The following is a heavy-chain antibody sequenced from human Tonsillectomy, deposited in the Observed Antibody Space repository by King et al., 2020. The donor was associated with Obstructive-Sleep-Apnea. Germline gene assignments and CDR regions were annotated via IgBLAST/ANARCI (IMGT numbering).Heavy chain of an antibody. Sequence: VQLVESGVGLVQPGGSLRLSCAGSEFTFSNYWMHWVRQAPGKGLVWVSHIETNGSTTTYADSVKGRFTISRDNAKNTLHLQMNSLRAEDTAVYYCARGARGYTYGWGQGTLVTVSS. CDR1: EFTFSNYW. V-gene: IGHV3-74*01. CDR2: IETNGSTT. CDR3: ARGARGYTYG. D-gene: IGHD5-18*01. J-gene: IGHJ4*02.